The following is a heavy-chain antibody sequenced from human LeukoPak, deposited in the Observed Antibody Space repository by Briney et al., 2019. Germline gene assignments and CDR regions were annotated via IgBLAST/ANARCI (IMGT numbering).Heavy chain of an antibody. J-gene: IGHJ4*02. V-gene: IGHV1-18*01. CDR3: AREAYGDYYFDY. CDR2: ISAYNGDT. D-gene: IGHD4-17*01. CDR1: GYTFTSYG. Sequence: ASVKVSCKASGYTFTSYGISWVRQAPGQGLEWMGWISAYNGDTNYAQKLQGRVTMTTDTSTSTAYMELRSLRSDDTAVYYCAREAYGDYYFDYWGQGTLVTVSS.